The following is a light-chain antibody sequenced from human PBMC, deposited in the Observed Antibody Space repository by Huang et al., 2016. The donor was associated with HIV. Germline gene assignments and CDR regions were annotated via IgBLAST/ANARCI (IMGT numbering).Light chain of an antibody. J-gene: IGKJ2*01. V-gene: IGKV4-1*01. CDR3: QQYYNTPRT. CDR2: WAA. Sequence: DIVLTQSPDSLAVSLGERATISCKSSQNLLYTSHNANDLARYQQKPGQPPKLLITWAATRESGVPDRLSGAGSEKEFTLTISSLRAEDVAVYYCQQYYNTPRTFGQGTKLEIK. CDR1: QNLLYTSHNAND.